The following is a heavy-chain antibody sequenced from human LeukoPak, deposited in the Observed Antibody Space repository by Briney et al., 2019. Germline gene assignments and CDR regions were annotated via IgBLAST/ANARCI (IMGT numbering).Heavy chain of an antibody. CDR3: ARVVELPSYYYYYYMDV. J-gene: IGHJ6*03. D-gene: IGHD1-26*01. V-gene: IGHV1-18*01. CDR1: GYTFTSHG. Sequence: GASVKVSCKASGYTFTSHGISWVRQAPGQGLEWMGWISTYNGNTNYAQKFQGRVTITADESTSTAYMELSSLRSEDTAVYYCARVVELPSYYYYYYMDVWGKGTTVTISS. CDR2: ISTYNGNT.